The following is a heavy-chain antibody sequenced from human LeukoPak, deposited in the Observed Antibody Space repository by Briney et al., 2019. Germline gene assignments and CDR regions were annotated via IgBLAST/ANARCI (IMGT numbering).Heavy chain of an antibody. CDR3: ARVSLHYYYMDV. D-gene: IGHD3-22*01. Sequence: ASVKVSCKASGYTFTSYYMHWVRQAPGQGLEWMGIINPSGGSTSYAQKFQGRVTMTRDTSTSTVYMELSSLRSEDTAVYYCARVSLHYYYMDVWGKRTTVTISS. CDR2: INPSGGST. V-gene: IGHV1-46*01. J-gene: IGHJ6*03. CDR1: GYTFTSYY.